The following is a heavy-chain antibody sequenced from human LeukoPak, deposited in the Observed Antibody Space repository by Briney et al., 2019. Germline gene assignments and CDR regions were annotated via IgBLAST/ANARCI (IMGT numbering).Heavy chain of an antibody. V-gene: IGHV1-2*02. D-gene: IGHD3-3*01. Sequence: ASVKVSCKASGYTFTGYYMHWVRQAPGRGREWMGWINPNSGGTNYAQKFQGRVTMTRDTSISTAYMELSRLRSDDTAVYYCARGDQVLRFLEWLLIFDYWGQGTLVTVSS. CDR3: ARGDQVLRFLEWLLIFDY. CDR1: GYTFTGYY. CDR2: INPNSGGT. J-gene: IGHJ4*02.